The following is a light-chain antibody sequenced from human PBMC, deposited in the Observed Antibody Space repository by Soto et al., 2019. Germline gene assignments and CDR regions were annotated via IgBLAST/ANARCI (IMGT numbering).Light chain of an antibody. J-gene: IGKJ1*01. CDR2: KAS. CDR1: QSISRW. CDR3: QQYRSHWT. V-gene: IGKV1-5*03. Sequence: DIQMTQSPSTLSASVGDRVTITCRASQSISRWVAWYQQKPGKAPNLLIYKASTLEGGVPSGFSGGGTGKEFTLPISGLQHDASATYYCQQYRSHWTFGQGTKVEVK.